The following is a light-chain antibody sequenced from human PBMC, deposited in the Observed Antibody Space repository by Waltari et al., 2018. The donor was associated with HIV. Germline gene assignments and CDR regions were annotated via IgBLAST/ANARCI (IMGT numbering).Light chain of an antibody. CDR1: SSDIGAYNY. CDR3: SSYAGSDNRVV. Sequence: QSALTQPPSASGSPGQSVTISCTGTSSDIGAYNYVSWYQQHPGKAPKLMIYEVNKRPSGVPDCFSGAKSGNVASLTISGLQDDDEADFYCSSYAGSDNRVVFGGGTKLTVL. V-gene: IGLV2-8*01. CDR2: EVN. J-gene: IGLJ2*01.